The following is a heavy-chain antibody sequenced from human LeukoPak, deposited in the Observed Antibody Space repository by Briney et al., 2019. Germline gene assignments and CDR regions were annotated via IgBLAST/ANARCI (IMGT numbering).Heavy chain of an antibody. D-gene: IGHD3-3*01. Sequence: SQTLSLTCAISGDSVSSNSAAWNWIRQSPSRGLEWLGRTYYRSKWYNDYAVSVKSRITINPDTSKNQFSLQLSSVTPEDTAVYYCARGDYDFWSGYFYYWGQGTLVTVSS. V-gene: IGHV6-1*01. CDR1: GDSVSSNSAA. CDR2: TYYRSKWYN. CDR3: ARGDYDFWSGYFYY. J-gene: IGHJ4*02.